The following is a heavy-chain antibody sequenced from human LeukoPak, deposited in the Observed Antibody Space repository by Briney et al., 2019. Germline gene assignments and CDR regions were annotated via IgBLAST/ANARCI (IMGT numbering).Heavy chain of an antibody. CDR2: IYYSGST. D-gene: IGHD5-18*01. V-gene: IGHV4-59*01. Sequence: SETLSLTCNVSGGSISSYYRSWIRQPPGKGLEWIGYIYYSGSTNYNPSLKSRVTISVDTSKNQFSLKLSSVTAADTAVYYCARGVGYSYGWWGQGTLVTVSS. CDR1: GGSISSYY. CDR3: ARGVGYSYGW. J-gene: IGHJ4*02.